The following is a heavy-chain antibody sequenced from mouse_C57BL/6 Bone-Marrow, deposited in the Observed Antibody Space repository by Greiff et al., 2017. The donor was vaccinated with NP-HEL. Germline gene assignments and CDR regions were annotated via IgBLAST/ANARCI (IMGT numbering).Heavy chain of an antibody. CDR3: ARESPYGKDFDY. CDR1: GFSLTSYG. V-gene: IGHV2-2*01. D-gene: IGHD2-1*01. CDR2: IWSGGST. J-gene: IGHJ2*01. Sequence: QVHVQQSGPGLVQPSQRLSITCTVSGFSLTSYGVHWVRQSPGKGLEWLGVIWSGGSTDNNAAFIPRLSISKDNSKSQVFFQMNRLQADDTAIYYCARESPYGKDFDYWGQGTTLTVSS.